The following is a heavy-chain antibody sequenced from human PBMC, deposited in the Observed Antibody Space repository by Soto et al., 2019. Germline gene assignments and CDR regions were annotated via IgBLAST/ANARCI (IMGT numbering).Heavy chain of an antibody. V-gene: IGHV5-10-1*01. Sequence: GESLKISCRGSGYSFTSYWISWVRQMPGKGLEWMGRIDPSDSYTNYSPSFQGHVTISADKSISTAYLQWSSLKASDTAMYYCASTHCSSTSCYYYYGVDVWGQGTTVTVSS. CDR1: GYSFTSYW. CDR3: ASTHCSSTSCYYYYGVDV. CDR2: IDPSDSYT. D-gene: IGHD2-2*01. J-gene: IGHJ6*02.